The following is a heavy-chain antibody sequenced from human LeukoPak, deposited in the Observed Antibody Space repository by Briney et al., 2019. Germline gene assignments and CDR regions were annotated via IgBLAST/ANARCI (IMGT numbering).Heavy chain of an antibody. J-gene: IGHJ4*02. CDR3: ARVVYSYGLDYFDY. D-gene: IGHD5-18*01. CDR1: GFTFSSYE. V-gene: IGHV3-48*03. CDR2: ISSSGSII. Sequence: GRSRRLSCGASGFTFSSYEMNCVRQPPGRVLEWVSYISSSGSIIYYSDCMNAGFTISRDNAKNSLYLQMNSLTAEDKAVYYCARVVYSYGLDYFDYWGQGDLVTVSS.